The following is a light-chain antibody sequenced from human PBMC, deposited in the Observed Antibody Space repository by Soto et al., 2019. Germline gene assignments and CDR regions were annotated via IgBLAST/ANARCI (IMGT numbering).Light chain of an antibody. Sequence: QSVLTQPASVSGSPGQSITISCTGTSIDVGHPYNYVSWYQQYPGKAPKLLILGVSNRPSGISGRFSGFKSGNTASLTISGLQPEDEADYYCMSFIASTTTHWVLGGGTKLTVL. J-gene: IGLJ3*02. V-gene: IGLV2-14*03. CDR1: SIDVGHPYNY. CDR3: MSFIASTTTHWV. CDR2: GVS.